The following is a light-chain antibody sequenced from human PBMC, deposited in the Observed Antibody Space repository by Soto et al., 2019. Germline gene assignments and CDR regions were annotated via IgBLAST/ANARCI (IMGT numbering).Light chain of an antibody. CDR2: GAS. V-gene: IGKV3-15*01. CDR1: QSIIDT. Sequence: EIVMTQSPATLSVSPGGRATLYFRASQSIIDTLALYQQKPGQAPRLLIYGASKRATGFPARFSGSGSGTDFTLTISSLQSEDFAVYDCQQYNNWPPITCGQGTRLEI. J-gene: IGKJ5*01. CDR3: QQYNNWPPIT.